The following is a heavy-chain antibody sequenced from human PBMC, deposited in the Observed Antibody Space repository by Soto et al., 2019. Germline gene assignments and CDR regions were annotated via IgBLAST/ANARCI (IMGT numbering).Heavy chain of an antibody. J-gene: IGHJ2*01. CDR1: GGTSSSYA. CDR2: IIPIFGTA. Sequence: QVQLVQSGAEVKKPGSSVKVSCKASGGTSSSYAISWVRQAPGQGLEWMGGIIPIFGTANYAQKFQGRVTITADESTSTAYMELSSLRSEDTAVYYCARGVAGSSSWGDWYFDLWGRGTLVTVSS. CDR3: ARGVAGSSSWGDWYFDL. D-gene: IGHD6-6*01. V-gene: IGHV1-69*01.